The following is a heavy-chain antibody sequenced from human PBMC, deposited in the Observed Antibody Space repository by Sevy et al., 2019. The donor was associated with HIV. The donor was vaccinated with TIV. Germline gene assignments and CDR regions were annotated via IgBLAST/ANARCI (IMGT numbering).Heavy chain of an antibody. CDR3: ARDVSSSSRPYYYYCYGMDV. Sequence: GGSLRLSCAASGFTFSSYAMHWVRQAPGKGLEWVAVISYDGSNKYYADSVKGRFTISRDNSKNTLYLQMNSLRAEDTAVYYCARDVSSSSRPYYYYCYGMDVWGQGTTVTVSS. V-gene: IGHV3-30-3*01. CDR2: ISYDGSNK. CDR1: GFTFSSYA. D-gene: IGHD6-6*01. J-gene: IGHJ6*01.